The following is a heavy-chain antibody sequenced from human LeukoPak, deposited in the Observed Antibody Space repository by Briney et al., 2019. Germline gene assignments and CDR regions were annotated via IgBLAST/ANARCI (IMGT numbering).Heavy chain of an antibody. D-gene: IGHD3-22*01. CDR2: IYPGDSDT. Sequence: GESLKISCKGSGYSFTSYWIGWVRQMPGKGLEWMGIIYPGDSDTRSSPSFQGQVTISADKSISTAYLQWSSLKASDTAMYYCARQAYDSSGYYYFDYWGQGTLVTVSS. J-gene: IGHJ4*02. V-gene: IGHV5-51*01. CDR3: ARQAYDSSGYYYFDY. CDR1: GYSFTSYW.